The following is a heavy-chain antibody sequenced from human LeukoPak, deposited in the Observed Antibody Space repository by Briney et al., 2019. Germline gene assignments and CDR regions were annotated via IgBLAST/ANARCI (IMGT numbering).Heavy chain of an antibody. D-gene: IGHD2-21*02. CDR2: IYYSGST. J-gene: IGHJ2*01. CDR1: GGSISSYY. Sequence: SETLSLTCTVSGGSISSYYWSWIRQLPGKGLEWIGYIYYSGSTNYNPSLKSRVTISVDTSKNQFSLKLSSVTAADTAVYYCARPYCGGDCYLGPGWYFDLWGRGTLVTVSS. CDR3: ARPYCGGDCYLGPGWYFDL. V-gene: IGHV4-59*08.